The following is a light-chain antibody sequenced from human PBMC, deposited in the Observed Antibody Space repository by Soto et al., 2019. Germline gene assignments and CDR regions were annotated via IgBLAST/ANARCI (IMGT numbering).Light chain of an antibody. Sequence: EIVLTQSPGTLSLSPGERATLSCRASQSVSSSYLAWYQQKPGQAPRLLIYGASSRATGIPDRFSGSGSGTDFTLTITRLEPEDFEVYYCQHHGNSLWTFGQGTKVEIK. CDR2: GAS. J-gene: IGKJ1*01. CDR1: QSVSSSY. V-gene: IGKV3-20*01. CDR3: QHHGNSLWT.